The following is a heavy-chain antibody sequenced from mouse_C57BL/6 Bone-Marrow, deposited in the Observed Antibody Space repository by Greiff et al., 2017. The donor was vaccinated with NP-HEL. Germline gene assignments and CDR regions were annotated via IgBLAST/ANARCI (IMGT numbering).Heavy chain of an antibody. CDR1: GFTFSSYA. J-gene: IGHJ1*03. CDR3: TRDPDYGSSDWYFDV. CDR2: ISSGGDYI. Sequence: EVMLVESGEGLVKPGGSLKPSCAASGFTFSSYAMSWVRQTPEKRLEWVAYISSGGDYIYYADTVKGRFTISRDNARNTLYLQMSSLKSEDTAMYYCTRDPDYGSSDWYFDVWGTGTTVTVSS. D-gene: IGHD1-1*01. V-gene: IGHV5-9-1*02.